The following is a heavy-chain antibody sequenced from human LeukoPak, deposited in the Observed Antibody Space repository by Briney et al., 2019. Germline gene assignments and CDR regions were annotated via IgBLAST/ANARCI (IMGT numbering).Heavy chain of an antibody. V-gene: IGHV3-23*01. CDR1: GFTFSSYA. CDR3: AKETITIFDYYYYGMDV. Sequence: GRSLRLSCAASGFTFSSYAMSWVRQAPGKGLEWVSAISGSGGSTYYADSVKGRFTISRDNSKNTLYLQMNSLRAEDTAVYYCAKETITIFDYYYYGMDVWGQGTTVTVSS. J-gene: IGHJ6*02. D-gene: IGHD3-3*01. CDR2: ISGSGGST.